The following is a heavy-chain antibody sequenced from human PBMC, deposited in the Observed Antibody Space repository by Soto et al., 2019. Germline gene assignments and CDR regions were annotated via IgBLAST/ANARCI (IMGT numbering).Heavy chain of an antibody. CDR2: ISGGGGST. J-gene: IGHJ6*02. D-gene: IGHD5-18*01. V-gene: IGHV3-23*01. CDR1: GFTFSSYA. Sequence: GGSLRLSCAASGFTFSSYAMSWVRQAPGKGLEWVSAISGGGGSTNYADSVKGRFTVSRDNSKNTLYLQMNSLRAEDTAVYYCARTESGYSYGFADVWGQGTTVTVSS. CDR3: ARTESGYSYGFADV.